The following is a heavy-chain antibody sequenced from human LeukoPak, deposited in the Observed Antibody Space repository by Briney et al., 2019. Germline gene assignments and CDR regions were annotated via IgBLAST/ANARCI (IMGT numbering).Heavy chain of an antibody. V-gene: IGHV3-23*01. D-gene: IGHD4-17*01. CDR3: AKVGNDYGDYYFDY. CDR2: IAGDGAST. J-gene: IGHJ4*02. CDR1: GLTFSNYA. Sequence: PGGSLRLSCAASGLTFSNYAMTWVRQAPGKGLEWVSTIAGDGASTYYADSVRGRFTISRDNSMNTLYLQMNSLRAEDTAVYYCAKVGNDYGDYYFDYWGQGTLLTVSS.